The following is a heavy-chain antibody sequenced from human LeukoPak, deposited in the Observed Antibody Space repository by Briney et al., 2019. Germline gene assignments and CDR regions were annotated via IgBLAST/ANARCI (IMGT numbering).Heavy chain of an antibody. Sequence: PGGSLRLSCAASGFTVSSNYMSWVRQAPGEGREWVSVIYSGGSTYYADSVKGRFTISRQNSKDTLYLQMNSLRAEDTAVYYCAIVSPACPRCSAYWGQGTLVTVSS. CDR3: AIVSPACPRCSAY. V-gene: IGHV3-53*04. J-gene: IGHJ4*02. D-gene: IGHD2-15*01. CDR2: IYSGGST. CDR1: GFTVSSNY.